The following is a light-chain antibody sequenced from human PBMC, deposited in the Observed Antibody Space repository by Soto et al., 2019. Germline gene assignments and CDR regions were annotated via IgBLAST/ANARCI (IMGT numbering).Light chain of an antibody. CDR3: ASWDDSLNGVV. J-gene: IGLJ2*01. V-gene: IGLV1-44*01. CDR1: SSNIGVNT. CDR2: SNN. Sequence: QSVVTQPPSASGTPGQGVTISCSGSSSNIGVNTVNWYQQLPGTAPKLLIYSNNLRPSGVPDRFSGSKSGTSASLAISGLQSADEADYHCASWDDSLNGVVFGGGTKLTVL.